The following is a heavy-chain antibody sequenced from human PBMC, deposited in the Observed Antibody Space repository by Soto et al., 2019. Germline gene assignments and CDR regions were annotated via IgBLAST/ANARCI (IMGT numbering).Heavy chain of an antibody. D-gene: IGHD6-13*01. J-gene: IGHJ5*02. V-gene: IGHV3-21*01. CDR2: ISSNSAYI. Sequence: PVGSLRLSCAASGFTFCSFTMNWVRQAPGKGLEWVSTISSNSAYIYYTDALRGRFTISRDNAKNSLHLQMNSLRAEDTAVYYCTRDASRDSSARGWFDPWGPGTLVTVSS. CDR1: GFTFCSFT. CDR3: TRDASRDSSARGWFDP.